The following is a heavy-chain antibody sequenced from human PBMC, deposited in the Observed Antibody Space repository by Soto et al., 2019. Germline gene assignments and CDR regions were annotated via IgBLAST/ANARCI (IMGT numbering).Heavy chain of an antibody. CDR1: GGSFSGYY. V-gene: IGHV4-34*01. CDR3: ARHVYYFDY. CDR2: INHSGST. D-gene: IGHD3-16*01. Sequence: SETLSLTCAVYGGSFSGYYWSWIRQPPGKGLEWIGEINHSGSTNYNPSLKSRVTISVDTSKNQFSLKLSSVTAADTAVYYCARHVYYFDYWGQGTLVTV. J-gene: IGHJ4*02.